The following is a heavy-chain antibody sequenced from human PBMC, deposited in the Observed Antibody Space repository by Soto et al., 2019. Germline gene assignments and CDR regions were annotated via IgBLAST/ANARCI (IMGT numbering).Heavy chain of an antibody. CDR2: IIPILDTI. Sequence: QVQVVQSGAEVKKPGSSVRVSCKASGGTSSSYAITWMRQATGQGLEWMGGIIPILDTIDYAQKFQGRVTFTADASTSTVYMELSSLTSEDTAVYYCASGGTTVNTRFDFWGQGTLVTVSS. J-gene: IGHJ4*02. D-gene: IGHD4-4*01. V-gene: IGHV1-69*01. CDR3: ASGGTTVNTRFDF. CDR1: GGTSSSYA.